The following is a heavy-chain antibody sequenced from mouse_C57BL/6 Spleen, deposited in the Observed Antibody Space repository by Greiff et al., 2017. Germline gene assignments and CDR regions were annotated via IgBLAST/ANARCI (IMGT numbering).Heavy chain of an antibody. Sequence: EVQGVESGEGLVKPGGSLKLSCAASGFTFSSYAMSWVRQTPEKRLEWVAYISSGGDYIYYADTVKGRFTISRDNARNTLYLQMSSLKSEDTAMYYCTRPGGSSYGFDYWGQGTTLTVSS. J-gene: IGHJ2*01. CDR1: GFTFSSYA. CDR3: TRPGGSSYGFDY. CDR2: ISSGGDYI. D-gene: IGHD1-1*01. V-gene: IGHV5-9-1*02.